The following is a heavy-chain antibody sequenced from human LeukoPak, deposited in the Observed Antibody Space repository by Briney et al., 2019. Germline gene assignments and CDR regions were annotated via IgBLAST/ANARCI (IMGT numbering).Heavy chain of an antibody. CDR2: INPNSIGT. CDR3: ARVRGGVIKPVMPFDI. J-gene: IGHJ3*02. D-gene: IGHD3-10*01. Sequence: ASVKVSCKASGYTFTGYYMHWVRQAPGQGLEWMGWINPNSIGTNYAQKFQGRVTMTRDTSISTDCMELSRLRSDDTAVYYCARVRGGVIKPVMPFDIWGQGTLVTVSA. CDR1: GYTFTGYY. V-gene: IGHV1-2*02.